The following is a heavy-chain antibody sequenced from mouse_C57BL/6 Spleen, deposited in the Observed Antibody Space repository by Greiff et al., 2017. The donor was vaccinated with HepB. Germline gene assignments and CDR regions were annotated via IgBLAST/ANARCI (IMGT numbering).Heavy chain of an antibody. CDR1: GYTFTDYY. CDR2: INPNNGGT. Sequence: VQLQQSGPELVKPGASVKISCKASGYTFTDYYMNWVKQSHGKSLEWIGDINPNNGGTSYNQKFKGKATLTVDKSSSTAYMELRSLTSEDSAVYYCARFHYGSSRFAYWGQGTLVTVSA. V-gene: IGHV1-26*01. CDR3: ARFHYGSSRFAY. D-gene: IGHD1-1*01. J-gene: IGHJ3*01.